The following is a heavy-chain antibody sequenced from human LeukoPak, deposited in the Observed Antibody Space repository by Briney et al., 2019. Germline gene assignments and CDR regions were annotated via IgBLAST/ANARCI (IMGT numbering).Heavy chain of an antibody. D-gene: IGHD2-2*01. V-gene: IGHV1-69*05. CDR3: ARVVRPGSAFDY. CDR2: IIPIFGTA. J-gene: IGHJ4*02. CDR1: GGTFSSYA. Sequence: ASVKVSCKASGGTFSSYAISWVRQAPGQGLEWMGGIIPIFGTANYAQKFQGRVTITTDESTSTAYMELSSLRSEDTAVYYCARVVRPGSAFDYWGQGTLVTVSS.